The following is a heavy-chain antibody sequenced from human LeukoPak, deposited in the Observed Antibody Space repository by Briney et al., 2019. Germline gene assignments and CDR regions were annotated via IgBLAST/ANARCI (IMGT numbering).Heavy chain of an antibody. CDR1: GYTFTSYY. J-gene: IGHJ3*02. CDR2: INPSGGST. D-gene: IGHD3-10*01. Sequence: ASVNVSCKASGYTFTSYYMHWVRQAPGQGLEWMGIINPSGGSTSYAQKFQGRSTMTRDTSTSTVYMELGSLRSEDTVVCDCAGVRGSYGSGSYNDAFDIWGEGRMVTVSS. V-gene: IGHV1-46*01. CDR3: AGVRGSYGSGSYNDAFDI.